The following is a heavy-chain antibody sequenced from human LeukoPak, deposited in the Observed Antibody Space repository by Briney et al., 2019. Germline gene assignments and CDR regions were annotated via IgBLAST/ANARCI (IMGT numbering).Heavy chain of an antibody. CDR2: ISGSGGTT. J-gene: IGHJ4*02. D-gene: IGHD3-22*01. Sequence: GGSLRLSCAASGFTFSSYAMSWVRQAPGKGLEWVSAISGSGGTTYFADSLKGRFTISRDNAKNSLYLQMNSLRAEDTAVYYCARDLYYDSRAYYFDYWGQGILVTVSS. V-gene: IGHV3-23*01. CDR1: GFTFSSYA. CDR3: ARDLYYDSRAYYFDY.